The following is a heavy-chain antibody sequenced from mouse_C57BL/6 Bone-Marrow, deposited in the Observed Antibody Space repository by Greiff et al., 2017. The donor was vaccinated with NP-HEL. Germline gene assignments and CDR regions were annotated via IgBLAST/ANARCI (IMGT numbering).Heavy chain of an antibody. D-gene: IGHD1-1*01. V-gene: IGHV1-53*01. Sequence: QVQLQQSGTELVKPGASVKLSCKASGYTFTSSWMHWVKQRPGQGLEWIGNINPSNGGTNYNEKFKSKATLTVDKSSSPAYMQLSSLTSEDSAVYYCARYMWGFYYGSSYWGQGTTLTVSS. CDR3: ARYMWGFYYGSSY. J-gene: IGHJ2*01. CDR1: GYTFTSSW. CDR2: INPSNGGT.